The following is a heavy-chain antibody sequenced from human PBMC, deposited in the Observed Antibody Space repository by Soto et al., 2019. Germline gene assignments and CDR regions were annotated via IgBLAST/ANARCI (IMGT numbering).Heavy chain of an antibody. CDR1: GYTFTSYD. J-gene: IGHJ6*02. CDR2: MNPNSGNP. CDR3: ARAADYYDSGTDYGMDV. D-gene: IGHD3-22*01. Sequence: QVQLVQSGAEVKKPGASVKVSCKASGYTFTSYDINWVRQATGQGLEWMGWMNPNSGNPGYAQKFQGRVTMTRNTSISTAYMELSSLRSEDTSVYYCARAADYYDSGTDYGMDVWGQGTTVTVSS. V-gene: IGHV1-8*01.